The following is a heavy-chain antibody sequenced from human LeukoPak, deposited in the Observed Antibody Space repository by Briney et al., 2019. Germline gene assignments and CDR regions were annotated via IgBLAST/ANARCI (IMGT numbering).Heavy chain of an antibody. CDR3: ARVPPASDFWSGYYPEYYFDY. D-gene: IGHD3-3*01. Sequence: ASVKVSCKASGYTFTSYDINWVRQATGQGLEWMGWMNPNSGNTGYAQKFQGRVTMTRNTSISTAYMELSSLRSEDTAVYYRARVPPASDFWSGYYPEYYFDYWGQGTLVTVSS. CDR1: GYTFTSYD. CDR2: MNPNSGNT. V-gene: IGHV1-8*01. J-gene: IGHJ4*02.